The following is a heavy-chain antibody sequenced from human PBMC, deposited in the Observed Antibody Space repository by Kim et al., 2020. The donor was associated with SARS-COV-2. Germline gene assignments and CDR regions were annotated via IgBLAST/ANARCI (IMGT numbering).Heavy chain of an antibody. J-gene: IGHJ4*02. CDR3: ARGRIPSHDSIKNIWYFDY. Sequence: GRVTMTRDTSTSTVYMELSSLRSEDTAVYYCARGRIPSHDSIKNIWYFDYWGQGTLVTVSS. D-gene: IGHD3-22*01. V-gene: IGHV1-46*01.